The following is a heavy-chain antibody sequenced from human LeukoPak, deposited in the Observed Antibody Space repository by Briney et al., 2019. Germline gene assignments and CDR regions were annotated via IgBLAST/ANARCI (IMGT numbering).Heavy chain of an antibody. CDR3: ARSRRAGYNVFYFDS. D-gene: IGHD5-24*01. V-gene: IGHV1-69*05. J-gene: IGHJ4*02. Sequence: SVKVSCKPSGGTFSSYGVSWVRQAPGQGLEWMGGIIPIFRATNYAQRFRGRVTITTDESTSTVYMELSSLRSEDTAVYFCARSRRAGYNVFYFDSWGRGTLVTVSS. CDR2: IIPIFRAT. CDR1: GGTFSSYG.